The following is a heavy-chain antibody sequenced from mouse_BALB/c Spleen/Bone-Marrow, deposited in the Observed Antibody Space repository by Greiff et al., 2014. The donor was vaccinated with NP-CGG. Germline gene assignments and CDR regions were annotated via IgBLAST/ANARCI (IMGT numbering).Heavy chain of an antibody. CDR1: GFNIKDTY. CDR3: ARDGNYGAWFAY. V-gene: IGHV14-3*02. J-gene: IGHJ3*01. Sequence: LVESGAELVKPGASVKLSCTASGFNIKDTYMHWVKQRPEQGLEWIGRIDPANGNTRYDPKFQGKATITADTSSNTAYLQLSSLTSEDTAVYYCARDGNYGAWFAYWGQGTLVTVSA. CDR2: IDPANGNT. D-gene: IGHD2-1*01.